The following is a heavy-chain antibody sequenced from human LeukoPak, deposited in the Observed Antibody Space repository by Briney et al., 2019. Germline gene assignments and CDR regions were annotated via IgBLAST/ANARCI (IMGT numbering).Heavy chain of an antibody. CDR1: GFTFSSYS. V-gene: IGHV3-33*06. J-gene: IGHJ4*02. D-gene: IGHD5-24*01. CDR2: IWYDGSNK. Sequence: GGSLRLSCAASGFTFSSYSMNWVRQAPGKGLEWVAVIWYDGSNKYYVDSVKGRFTISRDNSKNTLYLQMNSLRAEDTAVYYCAKDGRWLQSYFDYWGQGTLVTVSS. CDR3: AKDGRWLQSYFDY.